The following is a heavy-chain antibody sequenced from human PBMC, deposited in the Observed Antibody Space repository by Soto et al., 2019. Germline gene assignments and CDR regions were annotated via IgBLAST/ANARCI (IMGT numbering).Heavy chain of an antibody. J-gene: IGHJ3*02. CDR3: ARGPYYYDSSHAFDI. CDR1: GGSFSGYY. Sequence: LSLTCAVYGGSFSGYYWSWIRQPPGKGLEWIGEINHSGSTNYNPSLKSRVTISVDTSKNQFSLKLSSVTAADTAVYYCARGPYYYDSSHAFDIWGQGTMVTVSS. CDR2: INHSGST. D-gene: IGHD3-22*01. V-gene: IGHV4-34*01.